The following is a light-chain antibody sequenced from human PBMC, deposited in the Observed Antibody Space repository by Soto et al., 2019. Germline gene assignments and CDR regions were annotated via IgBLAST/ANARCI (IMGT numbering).Light chain of an antibody. Sequence: EIVLTQSPGTLSLSPGERATLSCRASQSVRTNLAWYQQKPGQAPRLLVYGASNRATGIPARFSGSGSGTEFTLTISSLQSEDFAVYYCQQYGGSPITFGLGTRLEIK. CDR3: QQYGGSPIT. CDR2: GAS. V-gene: IGKV3-15*01. CDR1: QSVRTN. J-gene: IGKJ5*01.